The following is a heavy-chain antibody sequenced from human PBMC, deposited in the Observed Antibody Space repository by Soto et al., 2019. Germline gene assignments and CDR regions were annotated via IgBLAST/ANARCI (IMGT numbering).Heavy chain of an antibody. CDR2: IKSKTDGGTT. J-gene: IGHJ6*02. V-gene: IGHV3-15*01. Sequence: GGSLRLSCAASGFTFSNAWMSWVRQAPGKGLEWVGRIKSKTDGGTTDYAAPVKGRFTISRDDSKNTLYLQMNSLKTEDTAVYYCTTDRSIYDYVWDTYYYYGMDVWGQGATVTVSS. CDR3: TTDRSIYDYVWDTYYYYGMDV. CDR1: GFTFSNAW. D-gene: IGHD3-16*01.